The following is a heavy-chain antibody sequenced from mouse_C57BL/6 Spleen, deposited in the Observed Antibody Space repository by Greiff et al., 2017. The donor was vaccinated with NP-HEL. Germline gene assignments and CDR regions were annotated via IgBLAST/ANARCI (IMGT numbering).Heavy chain of an antibody. CDR3: AGIYYGSSYWCFDV. Sequence: QVQLQQSGAELVKPGASVKLSCKASGYTFTSYWMQWVKQRPGQGLEWIGEIDPSDSYTNYNQKFKGKATLTVDTSSSTTYMQLISLTSEDSAVYYCAGIYYGSSYWCFDVWGKGTTVTVSS. CDR2: IDPSDSYT. D-gene: IGHD1-1*01. CDR1: GYTFTSYW. J-gene: IGHJ1*03. V-gene: IGHV1-50*01.